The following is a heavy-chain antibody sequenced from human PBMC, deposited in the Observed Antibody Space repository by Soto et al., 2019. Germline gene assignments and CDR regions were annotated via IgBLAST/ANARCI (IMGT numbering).Heavy chain of an antibody. J-gene: IGHJ4*02. V-gene: IGHV1-46*01. CDR2: INPSSGST. Sequence: QVQLVQSGAEVKKPGASVRVSCKASGYTFTSYYMHWVRQAPGQGLEWMGIINPSSGSTSYEQKFQGRVTMTRHTSTSTVYMELSSLRSEDTAVYYCARAYIVGTTWKSEGYWGQGTLVTVSS. CDR3: ARAYIVGTTWKSEGY. D-gene: IGHD1-26*01. CDR1: GYTFTSYY.